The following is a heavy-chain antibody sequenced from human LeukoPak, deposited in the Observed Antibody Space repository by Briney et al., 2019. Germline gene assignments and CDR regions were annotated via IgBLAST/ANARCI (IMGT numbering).Heavy chain of an antibody. V-gene: IGHV3-21*01. J-gene: IGHJ4*02. CDR1: GFTFSSYS. CDR3: ARGWFGEFYPYYFDY. D-gene: IGHD3-10*01. Sequence: GGSLRLSCAASGFTFSSYSMNWVRQAPGKGLEWVSSISSSSSYIYYADSVKGRFTISRDNAKSSLYLQMNSLRAEDTAVYYSARGWFGEFYPYYFDYWGQGTLVTVSS. CDR2: ISSSSSYI.